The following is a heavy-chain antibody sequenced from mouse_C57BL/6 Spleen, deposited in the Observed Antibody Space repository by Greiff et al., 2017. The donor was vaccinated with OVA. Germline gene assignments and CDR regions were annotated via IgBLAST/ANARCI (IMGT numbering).Heavy chain of an antibody. J-gene: IGHJ3*01. CDR2: IYPGDGDT. V-gene: IGHV1-82*01. Sequence: VQVVESGPELVKPGASVKISCKASGYAFSSSWMNWVKQRPGKGLEWIGRIYPGDGDTNYNGKFKGKATLTADKSSSTAYMQLSSLTSEDSAVYVCAREDAFAYWGQGTLVTVSA. CDR1: GYAFSSSW. CDR3: AREDAFAY.